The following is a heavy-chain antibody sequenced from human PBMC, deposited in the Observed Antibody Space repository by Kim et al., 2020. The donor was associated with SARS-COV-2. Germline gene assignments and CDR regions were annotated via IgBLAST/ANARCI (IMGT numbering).Heavy chain of an antibody. J-gene: IGHJ4*02. CDR3: ARGVRAVWFGDDGLDY. V-gene: IGHV4-34*01. CDR2: INHSGST. Sequence: SETLSLTCAVYGESFSGYYWSWIRQPPGKGLEWIGEINHSGSTNYNPSLKSRVTISVDTSKNQFSLKLSSVTAADTAVYYCARGVRAVWFGDDGLDYWGQGTLVTVSS. D-gene: IGHD3-10*01. CDR1: GESFSGYY.